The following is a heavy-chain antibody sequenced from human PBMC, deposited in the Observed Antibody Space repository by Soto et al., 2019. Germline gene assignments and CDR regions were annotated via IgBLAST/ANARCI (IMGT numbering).Heavy chain of an antibody. Sequence: PGESLKISCKGSGFSFTNFWISWVRQMPGKGLEWMGRIDPSDSYTSYSPSFQGHVTISADRSISTAYLQWSSLKASDTAMYYCARLERYTGYELHFDYWGQGTQVTVSS. J-gene: IGHJ4*02. CDR3: ARLERYTGYELHFDY. V-gene: IGHV5-10-1*01. CDR1: GFSFTNFW. CDR2: IDPSDSYT. D-gene: IGHD5-12*01.